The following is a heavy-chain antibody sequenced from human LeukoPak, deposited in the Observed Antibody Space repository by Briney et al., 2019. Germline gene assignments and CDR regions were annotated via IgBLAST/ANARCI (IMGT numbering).Heavy chain of an antibody. J-gene: IGHJ3*02. D-gene: IGHD1-1*01. Sequence: ASVKVSCKASGYTFTSYYMHWVRQAPGQGLEWMGIINPSGGSTSYAQKFQGRVTMTRDTSTSTVYMELSSLRSEDTAVYYCARDRLTQRDWKIDAFDIWGQGTMVTVSS. CDR2: INPSGGST. CDR3: ARDRLTQRDWKIDAFDI. CDR1: GYTFTSYY. V-gene: IGHV1-46*01.